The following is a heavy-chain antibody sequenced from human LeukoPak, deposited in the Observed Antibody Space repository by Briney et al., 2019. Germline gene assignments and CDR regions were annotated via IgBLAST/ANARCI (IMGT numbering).Heavy chain of an antibody. CDR2: VFYNGAT. D-gene: IGHD1-1*01. Sequence: PSETLSLTCIVSGGSISSSIYYWAWVRQPPGKGLEWIGTVFYNGATQYSPSLRSRVTISIDTSTNQFSLKLSSVTAADTAVYYCARGDSNVNWEDWGQGTLVTVSS. V-gene: IGHV4-39*07. CDR1: GGSISSSIYY. J-gene: IGHJ4*02. CDR3: ARGDSNVNWED.